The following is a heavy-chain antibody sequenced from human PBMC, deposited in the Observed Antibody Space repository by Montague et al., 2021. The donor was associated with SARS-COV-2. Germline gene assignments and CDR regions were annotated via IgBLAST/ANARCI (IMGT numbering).Heavy chain of an antibody. D-gene: IGHD3-3*01. V-gene: IGHV4-38-2*02. Sequence: SETLSLTRTVSGYSISSGYYWGWIRQPPGKGLEWIGSIYHSGSTXYNPSLKSRVTISVDTSKNQFSLKLSSVTAADTAVYYCARDVRHYDFWSGRAQTSPDYWGQGTLVTVSS. CDR2: IYHSGST. J-gene: IGHJ4*02. CDR1: GYSISSGYY. CDR3: ARDVRHYDFWSGRAQTSPDY.